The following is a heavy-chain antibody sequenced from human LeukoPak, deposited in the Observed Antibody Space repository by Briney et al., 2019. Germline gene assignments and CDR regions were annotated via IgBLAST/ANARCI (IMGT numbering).Heavy chain of an antibody. Sequence: GGSLRLSCAPSGFTPSSFGTSWGPQEPGKGLEWVSAISGSGGSTYYADSVKGRFTISRDNTKNTLYLQMNSLRAEDTAVYYCARGRGRNPSGYYYYMDVWGKGTTVTISS. V-gene: IGHV3-23*01. CDR3: ARGRGRNPSGYYYYMDV. CDR2: ISGSGGST. CDR1: GFTPSSFG. D-gene: IGHD2-15*01. J-gene: IGHJ6*03.